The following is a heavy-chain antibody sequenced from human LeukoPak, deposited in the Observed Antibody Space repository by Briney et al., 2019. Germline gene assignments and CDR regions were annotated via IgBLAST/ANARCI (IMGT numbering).Heavy chain of an antibody. V-gene: IGHV1-24*01. J-gene: IGHJ3*02. D-gene: IGHD1-26*01. Sequence: GASVKVSCKVSGYTLTELSMHWVRQAPRKGLEWMGGFDPEDGETIYAQKFQGRVTMTEDTSTDTAYMELSSLRSEDTAVYYCATGFKGGAFDIWGQGTMVTASS. CDR2: FDPEDGET. CDR3: ATGFKGGAFDI. CDR1: GYTLTELS.